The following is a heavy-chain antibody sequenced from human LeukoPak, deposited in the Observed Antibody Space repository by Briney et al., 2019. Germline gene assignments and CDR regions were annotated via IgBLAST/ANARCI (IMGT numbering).Heavy chain of an antibody. Sequence: GGSLRLSCAASGFTFSSYEMNRVRQAPGKGLEWVSYISSSGSTIYYADSVEGRFTISRDNAKNSLYLQMNSLRAEDTAVYYCARSLSGYDSPFDYWGQGTLVTVSS. D-gene: IGHD5-12*01. CDR2: ISSSGSTI. CDR1: GFTFSSYE. V-gene: IGHV3-48*03. J-gene: IGHJ4*02. CDR3: ARSLSGYDSPFDY.